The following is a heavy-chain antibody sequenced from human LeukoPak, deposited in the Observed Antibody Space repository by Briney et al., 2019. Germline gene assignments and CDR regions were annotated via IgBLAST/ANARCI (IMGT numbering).Heavy chain of an antibody. CDR1: GFTFSSYW. D-gene: IGHD3-22*01. Sequence: PGGSLRLSCAASGFTFSSYWMNWARQAPGKGLEWVSYISSSSSYTNYADSVKGRFTISRDNAKNSLFLQMNSLRAEDTAVYYCARAVDSSGNYGMDVWGQGTTVTVSS. CDR2: ISSSSSYT. J-gene: IGHJ6*02. CDR3: ARAVDSSGNYGMDV. V-gene: IGHV3-21*05.